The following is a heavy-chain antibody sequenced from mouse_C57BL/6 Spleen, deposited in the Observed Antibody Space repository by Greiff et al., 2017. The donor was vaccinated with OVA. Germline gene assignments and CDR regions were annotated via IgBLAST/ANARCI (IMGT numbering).Heavy chain of an antibody. CDR3: AREVYYGNYVYYAMDY. Sequence: EVQVVESEGGLVQPGSSMKLSCTASGFTFSDYYMAWVRQVPEKGLEWVANINYDGSSTYYLDSLKSRFIISRDNAKNILYLQMSSLKSEDTATYYCAREVYYGNYVYYAMDYWGQGTSVTVSS. CDR1: GFTFSDYY. CDR2: INYDGSST. D-gene: IGHD2-1*01. J-gene: IGHJ4*01. V-gene: IGHV5-16*01.